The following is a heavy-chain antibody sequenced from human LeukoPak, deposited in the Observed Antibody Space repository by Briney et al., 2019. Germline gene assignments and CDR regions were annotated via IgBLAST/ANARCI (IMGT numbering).Heavy chain of an antibody. D-gene: IGHD3-10*01. J-gene: IGHJ4*02. CDR2: ISGSGGST. Sequence: GGSLRLSCAASGFTFSSYAMSWVRQAPGKGLEWVSAISGSGGSTYYADSVKGRFTISRDNSKNTLYLQMNSLRAEDTAVYYCAKVSVPWFGSGGGDYWAREPWSPSPQ. V-gene: IGHV3-23*01. CDR1: GFTFSSYA. CDR3: AKVSVPWFGSGGGDY.